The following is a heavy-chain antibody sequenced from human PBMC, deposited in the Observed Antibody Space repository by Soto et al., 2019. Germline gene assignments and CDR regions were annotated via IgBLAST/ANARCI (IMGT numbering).Heavy chain of an antibody. CDR3: ARADHISSGYPPYYYYYGMDV. D-gene: IGHD3-22*01. CDR2: INAGNGNT. CDR1: GYTFTSYA. V-gene: IGHV1-3*05. J-gene: IGHJ6*02. Sequence: QVQLVQSGAEEKKPGASVKVSCKASGYTFTSYAMHWVRQAPGQRLEWMGWINAGNGNTKYSQKFQGRVTITRDTSASTAYMELSSLRSEDTAVYYCARADHISSGYPPYYYYYGMDVWGQGTTVTVSS.